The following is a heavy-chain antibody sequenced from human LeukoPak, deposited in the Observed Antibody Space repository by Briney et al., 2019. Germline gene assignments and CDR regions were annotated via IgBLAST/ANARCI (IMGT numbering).Heavy chain of an antibody. V-gene: IGHV3-9*01. J-gene: IGHJ1*01. D-gene: IGHD6-13*01. CDR2: IGWNSGSI. Sequence: GRSLRLSCAASGFTFDDYAMHWVRQAPGKGLEWVSGIGWNSGSIGYADSVKGRFTISRDNAKNSLYLQMNSLRAEDTALYYCAKGPYSCRNILFQHWGQGTLVTVSS. CDR1: GFTFDDYA. CDR3: AKGPYSCRNILFQH.